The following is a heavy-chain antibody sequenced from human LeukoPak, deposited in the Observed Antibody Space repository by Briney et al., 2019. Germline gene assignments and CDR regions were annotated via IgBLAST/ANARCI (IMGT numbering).Heavy chain of an antibody. J-gene: IGHJ4*02. V-gene: IGHV4-39*07. Sequence: SETLSLTCTVSGGSISSSSYSWGWIRQPPGKGLEWIGSLYYSGSTYYNPSLKSRVTMSVDTSKNQFSLNLTSVTAADTAVYYCARANLHSGDNRLNWGQGTLVTVSS. CDR3: ARANLHSGDNRLN. CDR1: GGSISSSSYS. D-gene: IGHD3-16*01. CDR2: LYYSGST.